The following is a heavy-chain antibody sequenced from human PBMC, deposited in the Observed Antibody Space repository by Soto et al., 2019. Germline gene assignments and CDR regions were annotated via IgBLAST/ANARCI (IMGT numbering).Heavy chain of an antibody. CDR1: GGSFSGYY. V-gene: IGHV4-34*01. D-gene: IGHD6-19*01. CDR2: INHSGST. Sequence: SETLSLTCAVYGGSFSGYYCSWIRQPPGKGLEWIGEINHSGSTNYNPSIKSRVILSVDTSKNQFSLKLSSVTAADTAVYYCARHTLAVAGTTWFDPWGQG. J-gene: IGHJ5*02. CDR3: ARHTLAVAGTTWFDP.